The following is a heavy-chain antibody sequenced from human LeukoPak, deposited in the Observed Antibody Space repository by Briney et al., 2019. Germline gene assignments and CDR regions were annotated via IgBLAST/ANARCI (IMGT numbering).Heavy chain of an antibody. D-gene: IGHD6-19*01. CDR2: TYYRSKWYD. Sequence: SQTLSLTCAISGDSVSSNSAAWGWIRQSPSRGLELLGRTYYRSKWYDDYAVSVKSRITINPDTSKNQFSLQLNSVTPEDTAVYYCARSSGWDFDYWGQGTLVTVSS. CDR3: ARSSGWDFDY. J-gene: IGHJ4*02. V-gene: IGHV6-1*01. CDR1: GDSVSSNSAA.